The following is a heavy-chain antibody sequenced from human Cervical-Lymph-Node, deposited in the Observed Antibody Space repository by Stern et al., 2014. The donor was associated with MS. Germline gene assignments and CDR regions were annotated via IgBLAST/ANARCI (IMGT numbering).Heavy chain of an antibody. CDR2: IFPSDSET. CDR3: GREVALTAGLLGF. D-gene: IGHD3-22*01. Sequence: EVQLVESGAEVKKPGESLKIACKGSGYSFSSYWIAWVRQMPGKGLEWMGMIFPSDSETRYSPPFEGQVPISVDKSTSTAYLHWSSLKASDTARYYCGREVALTAGLLGFWGQGTQVIVS. CDR1: GYSFSSYW. J-gene: IGHJ4*02. V-gene: IGHV5-51*01.